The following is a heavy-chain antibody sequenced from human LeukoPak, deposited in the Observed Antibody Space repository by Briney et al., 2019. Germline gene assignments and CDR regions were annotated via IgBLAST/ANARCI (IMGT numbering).Heavy chain of an antibody. V-gene: IGHV4-39*07. CDR2: IFYSGST. D-gene: IGHD6-6*01. J-gene: IGHJ5*02. Sequence: SETLSLTCTVSGGSISTSNYYWGWIRQPPGKGLEWVGNIFYSGSTYYSPSLRSRVTISLDTSRNQFSLKLNSVTAADTAVYYCARLATLSTVAARGRTWFDAWGQGTLVTVSS. CDR3: ARLATLSTVAARGRTWFDA. CDR1: GGSISTSNYY.